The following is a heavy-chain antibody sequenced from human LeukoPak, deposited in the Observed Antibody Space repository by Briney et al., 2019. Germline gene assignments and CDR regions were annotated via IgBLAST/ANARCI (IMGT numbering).Heavy chain of an antibody. D-gene: IGHD3-3*01. CDR3: AKGVGYDFWSGYLGARPRYYMDV. CDR1: GFTFSSYG. J-gene: IGHJ6*03. CDR2: IWYDGSNK. Sequence: TGGSLRLSCAASGFTFSSYGMHWVRQAPGKGLEWVAVIWYDGSNKYYADSVKGRFTISRDNSKNTLYLQMNSLRAEDTAVYYCAKGVGYDFWSGYLGARPRYYMDVWGKGTTVTVSS. V-gene: IGHV3-33*06.